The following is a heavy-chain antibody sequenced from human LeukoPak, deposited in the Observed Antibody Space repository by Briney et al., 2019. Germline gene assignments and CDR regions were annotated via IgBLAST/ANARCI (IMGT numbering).Heavy chain of an antibody. CDR1: GYSISSGYY. Sequence: SETLSLTCTVSGYSISSGYYWGWIRQPPGEGLEWIGSIYHSGSTHYNPSLKSRVTISVDTSKNQFSLKLTSVTAADTAVYYCATSITVTTDYWGQGTLVTVSS. CDR2: IYHSGST. J-gene: IGHJ4*02. V-gene: IGHV4-38-2*02. D-gene: IGHD4-17*01. CDR3: ATSITVTTDY.